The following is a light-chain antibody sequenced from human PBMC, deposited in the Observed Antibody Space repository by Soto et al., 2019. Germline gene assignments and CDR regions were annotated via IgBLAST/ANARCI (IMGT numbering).Light chain of an antibody. Sequence: AIRMTQSPSSLSASTGDRVTITCRASQGISSYLAWYQQKPGKAPKLLIYAASTLQSGVPSRFSGCRTGTDFTLTNSCLQSEDFSTYYCQQYYSYPLTFGGGTKVEIK. J-gene: IGKJ4*01. V-gene: IGKV1-8*01. CDR3: QQYYSYPLT. CDR1: QGISSY. CDR2: AAS.